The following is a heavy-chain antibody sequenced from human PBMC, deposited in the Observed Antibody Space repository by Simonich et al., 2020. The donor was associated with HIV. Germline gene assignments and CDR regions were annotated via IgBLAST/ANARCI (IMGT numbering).Heavy chain of an antibody. Sequence: LLQESGPGLVKPSETLSLTCTVSGFSISINSYFWGWIRQPPGKGLDGFGSIYYSGSTYYNPSLKSRVTISVDTSKNQFSLKLSSVTAADTAVYYCARPDSSSYWYFDLWGRGTLVTVSS. V-gene: IGHV4-39*01. CDR3: ARPDSSSYWYFDL. CDR1: GFSISINSYF. CDR2: IYYSGST. D-gene: IGHD6-13*01. J-gene: IGHJ2*01.